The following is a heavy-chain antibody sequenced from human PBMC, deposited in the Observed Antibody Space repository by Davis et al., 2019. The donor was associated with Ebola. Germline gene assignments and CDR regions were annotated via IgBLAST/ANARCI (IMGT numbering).Heavy chain of an antibody. D-gene: IGHD5-12*01. CDR3: ARGDIVATIFLGNYFDY. J-gene: IGHJ4*02. V-gene: IGHV3-33*08. CDR1: GFVFRNYV. Sequence: GESLKISCAASGFVFRNYVMSWVRQAPGKGLEWVAVIWYDGSNKYYADSVKGRFTISRDNSKNTLYLQMNSLRAEDTAVYYCARGDIVATIFLGNYFDYWGQGTLVTVSS. CDR2: IWYDGSNK.